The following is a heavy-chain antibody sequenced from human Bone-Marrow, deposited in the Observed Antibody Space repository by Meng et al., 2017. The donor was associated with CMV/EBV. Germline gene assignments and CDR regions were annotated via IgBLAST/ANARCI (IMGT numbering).Heavy chain of an antibody. CDR3: ARGDYVPAAIVPTWYFDL. J-gene: IGHJ2*01. V-gene: IGHV4-39*07. Sequence: GSLRLSCTVSGGSISSSSYYWGWIRQPPGKGLEWIGSIYYSGSTYYNPSLKSRVTISVDTSKNQFSLKLSSVTAADTAVYYCARGDYVPAAIVPTWYFDLWGRGTLVTVSS. CDR2: IYYSGST. CDR1: GGSISSSSYY. D-gene: IGHD2-2*02.